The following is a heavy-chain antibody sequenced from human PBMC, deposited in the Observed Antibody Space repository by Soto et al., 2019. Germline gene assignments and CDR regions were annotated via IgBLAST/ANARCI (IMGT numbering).Heavy chain of an antibody. CDR2: ISSGGYTI. CDR1: GFTFSSYS. Sequence: GGSLRLSCEASGFTFSSYSFNWVRQAPGQGLEWVSFISSGGYTIYHADSLEGRFSISRDDAKNSVYLQMSGLRMNDTAVHYCVRSRREWFGVVPPSDVWGRGTLVTVSS. V-gene: IGHV3-48*01. J-gene: IGHJ4*02. CDR3: VRSRREWFGVVPPSDV. D-gene: IGHD3-3*01.